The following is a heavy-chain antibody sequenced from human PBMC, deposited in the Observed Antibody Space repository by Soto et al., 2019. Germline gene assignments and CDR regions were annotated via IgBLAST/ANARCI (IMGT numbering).Heavy chain of an antibody. CDR2: ISSDGGNK. D-gene: IGHD3-10*01. CDR3: AKPAGDRFGVLFLYHFDY. V-gene: IGHV3-30*18. J-gene: IGHJ4*02. CDR1: GFNFSNYG. Sequence: QVQLVESGGGVVQPGRSLRLSCAASGFNFSNYGMHWVRQAPGKGLEWMGVISSDGGNKYYADSVKGRFTISRDNSKNPLYLQMNGLIPEDTAVYYCAKPAGDRFGVLFLYHFDYWSQGTPVTVSS.